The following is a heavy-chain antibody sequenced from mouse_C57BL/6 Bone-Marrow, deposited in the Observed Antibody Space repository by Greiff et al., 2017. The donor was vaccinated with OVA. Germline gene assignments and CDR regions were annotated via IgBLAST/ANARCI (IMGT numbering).Heavy chain of an antibody. D-gene: IGHD4-1*01. CDR2: IRLKSDNYAT. Sequence: EVKVEESGGGLVQPGGSMKLSCVASGFTFSNYWMNWVRQSPEKGLEWVAQIRLKSDNYATHYAESVKGRFTISRDDSKSSVYLQMNNLRAEDTGIYYCTAGAPYFDYWGQGTTLTVSS. J-gene: IGHJ2*01. V-gene: IGHV6-3*01. CDR3: TAGAPYFDY. CDR1: GFTFSNYW.